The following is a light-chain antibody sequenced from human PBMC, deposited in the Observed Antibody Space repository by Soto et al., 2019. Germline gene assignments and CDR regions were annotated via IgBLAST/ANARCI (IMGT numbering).Light chain of an antibody. CDR3: ATWDGSLRAVI. Sequence: QPVLTQPPSASGTPGQRVTISCSGSSSNIGSDLVYWFQQLPGAAPKLLIYRNNQRPSGVPDRFSGSKSDTSASLAISGLRSEDEADYYCATWDGSLRAVIFGGGTKLTVL. CDR2: RNN. J-gene: IGLJ2*01. V-gene: IGLV1-47*01. CDR1: SSNIGSDL.